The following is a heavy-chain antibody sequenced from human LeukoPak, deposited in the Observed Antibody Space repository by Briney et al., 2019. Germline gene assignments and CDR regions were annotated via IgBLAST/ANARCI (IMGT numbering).Heavy chain of an antibody. V-gene: IGHV3-66*01. CDR3: ARVSYYYGSGTLHAFDI. CDR1: GFDFNDFA. D-gene: IGHD3-10*01. Sequence: GGSLRLSCAASGFDFNDFAMTWVRQAPGKGLEWASVIYSGGSTYYADSVKGRFTISRDNSKNTLYLQMNSLRAEDTAVYYCARVSYYYGSGTLHAFDIWGQGTMVTVSS. J-gene: IGHJ3*02. CDR2: IYSGGST.